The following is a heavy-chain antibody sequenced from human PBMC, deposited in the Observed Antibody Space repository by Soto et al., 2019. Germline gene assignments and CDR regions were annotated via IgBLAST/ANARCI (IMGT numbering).Heavy chain of an antibody. CDR3: ARSHYVDTATYFDY. J-gene: IGHJ4*02. D-gene: IGHD5-18*01. Sequence: QVQLVESGGGVVQPGRSLRLSCAASGFTFSSYAMHWVRQAPGKRLEWVAVISYDGSNKYYADSVKGRFTISRDNSKNTLYLQMNSVRAEDTAVYYCARSHYVDTATYFDYWGQGTLVTVSS. CDR1: GFTFSSYA. CDR2: ISYDGSNK. V-gene: IGHV3-30-3*01.